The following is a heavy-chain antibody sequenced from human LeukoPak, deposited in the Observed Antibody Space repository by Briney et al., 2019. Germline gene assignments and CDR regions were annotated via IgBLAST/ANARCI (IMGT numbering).Heavy chain of an antibody. CDR1: GGSISSSSYY. V-gene: IGHV4-39*07. CDR2: IYYSGST. CDR3: ARGRYGTVSRGWFDP. D-gene: IGHD1-1*01. J-gene: IGHJ5*02. Sequence: SETLSLTCTVSGGSISSSSYYWGWIRQPPGKGLEWIGSIYYSGSTYYNPSLKSRVTISVDTSKKEISLKLRSVIAADTAVYYCARGRYGTVSRGWFDPWGQGTLVTVSP.